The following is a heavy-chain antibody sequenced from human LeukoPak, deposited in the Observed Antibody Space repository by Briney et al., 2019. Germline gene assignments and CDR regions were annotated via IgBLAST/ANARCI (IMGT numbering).Heavy chain of an antibody. CDR3: ARSSYSSSSSV. D-gene: IGHD6-6*01. V-gene: IGHV3-7*03. Sequence: GGSLRLSCAASGFTFSGYSMNWVRQAPGKGLEWVASINSDGSEGYYADVVKGRFTISRDNAKNSLYLQINSLRAEDTAVYYCARSSYSSSSSVWGQGTMVTVSS. CDR2: INSDGSEG. CDR1: GFTFSGYS. J-gene: IGHJ3*01.